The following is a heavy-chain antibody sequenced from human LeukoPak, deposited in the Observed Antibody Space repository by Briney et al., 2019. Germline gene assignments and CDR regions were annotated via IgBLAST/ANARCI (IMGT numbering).Heavy chain of an antibody. Sequence: SETLSLTCTVSGGSISSGDYYWSWIRQPPGKGLEWIGYIYYSGSTYYNPSLKSRVTISVDTSKNQFSLKLSSVTAADTAVYYCAREGVRGVTDHGMDVWGQGTTVTVSS. D-gene: IGHD3-10*01. V-gene: IGHV4-30-4*01. J-gene: IGHJ6*02. CDR1: GGSISSGDYY. CDR2: IYYSGST. CDR3: AREGVRGVTDHGMDV.